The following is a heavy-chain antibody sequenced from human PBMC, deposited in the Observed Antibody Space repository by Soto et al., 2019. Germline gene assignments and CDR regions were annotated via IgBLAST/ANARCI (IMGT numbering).Heavy chain of an antibody. CDR3: ARYTPEWMGENTFDY. CDR1: GGSISSGGYY. V-gene: IGHV4-31*03. D-gene: IGHD3-16*01. CDR2: IYYSGST. J-gene: IGHJ4*02. Sequence: SETLSLTCTVSGGSISSGGYYWSWIRQHPGKGLEWIGYIYYSGSTYYNPSLKSRVTISVDTSKNQFSLKLSSVTAADTAVYYCARYTPEWMGENTFDYWGQGTLVTVSS.